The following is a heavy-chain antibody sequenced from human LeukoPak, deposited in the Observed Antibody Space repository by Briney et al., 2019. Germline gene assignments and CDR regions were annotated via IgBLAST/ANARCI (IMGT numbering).Heavy chain of an antibody. CDR3: AKDIRERGFFRSSWYYYYGMDV. Sequence: GRSLRLSCAASGFIFSRYGMHWVRQAPGKGLEWVALISNDGSNRYYADSVKGRFTISRDNSKNTLYLQMNSLRAEDTAVYYCAKDIRERGFFRSSWYYYYGMDVWGQGTTVTVSS. CDR1: GFIFSRYG. J-gene: IGHJ6*02. V-gene: IGHV3-30*18. CDR2: ISNDGSNR. D-gene: IGHD6-13*01.